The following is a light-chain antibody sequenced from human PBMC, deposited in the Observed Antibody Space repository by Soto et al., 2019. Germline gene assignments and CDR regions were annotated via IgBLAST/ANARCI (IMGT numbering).Light chain of an antibody. V-gene: IGKV3-11*01. CDR2: DTS. CDR1: QSISSF. J-gene: IGKJ5*01. Sequence: EVVLTRSPATLSLSPGERATLSCRASQSISSFLAWYQQKPGQVPRLLIYDTSNRATGIPARFSGSGSGTDFTLSISSLAPEDFAVYYCQHRSNWPPGFGQGTRLEIK. CDR3: QHRSNWPPG.